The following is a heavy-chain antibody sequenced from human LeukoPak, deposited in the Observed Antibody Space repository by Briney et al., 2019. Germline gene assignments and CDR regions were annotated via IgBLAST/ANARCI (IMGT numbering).Heavy chain of an antibody. V-gene: IGHV1-69*13. Sequence: SVKVSCKASGGTFSSYAISWERQAPGQGLEWMGGIIPIFGTANYAQKFQGRVTITADESTSTAYMELSSLRSEDTAVYYCARALSEYSSSWGGYWGQGTLVTVSS. CDR2: IIPIFGTA. J-gene: IGHJ4*02. CDR1: GGTFSSYA. CDR3: ARALSEYSSSWGGY. D-gene: IGHD6-6*01.